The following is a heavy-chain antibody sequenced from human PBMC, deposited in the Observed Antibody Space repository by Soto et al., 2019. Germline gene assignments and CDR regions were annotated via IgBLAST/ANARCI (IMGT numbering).Heavy chain of an antibody. CDR2: ISSSSSYI. CDR3: TRRDSTVSAY. CDR1: GFPLSIYV. V-gene: IGHV3-21*01. J-gene: IGHJ4*02. Sequence: SLRLGRASSGFPLSIYVVNWVRQDIGKGLEWVSSISSSSSYIYYADSVKGRFTISRDNAKNSLYLQMNSLRAEDTAVYYCTRRDSTVSAYWGQR. D-gene: IGHD6-13*01.